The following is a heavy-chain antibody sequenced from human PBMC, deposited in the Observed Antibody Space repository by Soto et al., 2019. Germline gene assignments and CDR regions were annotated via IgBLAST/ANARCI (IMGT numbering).Heavy chain of an antibody. D-gene: IGHD6-13*01. V-gene: IGHV1-69*13. Sequence: GASVKVSCKASGGTFSSYAISWVRQAPGQGLEWMGGIIPIFGTANYAQKFQGRVTITADESTSTAYMELSSLRSEDTAVYYCAREDGVTAAGTGQDYYYYGMDVCGQGXTVTVYS. CDR3: AREDGVTAAGTGQDYYYYGMDV. CDR1: GGTFSSYA. J-gene: IGHJ6*02. CDR2: IIPIFGTA.